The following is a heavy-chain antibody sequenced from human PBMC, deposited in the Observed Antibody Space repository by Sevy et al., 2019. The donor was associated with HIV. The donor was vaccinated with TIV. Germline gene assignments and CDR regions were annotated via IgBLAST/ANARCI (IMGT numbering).Heavy chain of an antibody. CDR3: SRDQWQQVVRPHCDY. CDR2: IGSKAFGGTT. J-gene: IGHJ4*02. V-gene: IGHV3-49*04. Sequence: GGSLRLSCTASGFIFGDYAVSWVRQAPGKGLEWVGLIGSKAFGGTTDFAASVKGRFTISRDDSESIAYLEMNNLKTEDTAVYYCSRDQWQQVVRPHCDYWGQGTLVTVSS. CDR1: GFIFGDYA. D-gene: IGHD6-13*01.